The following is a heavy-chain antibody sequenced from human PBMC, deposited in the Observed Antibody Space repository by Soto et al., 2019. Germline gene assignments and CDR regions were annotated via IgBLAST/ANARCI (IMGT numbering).Heavy chain of an antibody. D-gene: IGHD2-8*02. CDR1: GDSISRYY. J-gene: IGHJ4*02. V-gene: IGHV4-59*01. CDR2: IYYSGST. CDR3: ARDRILAGIDC. Sequence: QVQLQESGPGLVKPSETLSLTCSVSGDSISRYYWSWIRQPPGKGPEWIGYIYYSGSTNYNPSLKSRVTISGDTSKNQFSLKLSSVTAADTAVYYCARDRILAGIDCWGQGALVTVSS.